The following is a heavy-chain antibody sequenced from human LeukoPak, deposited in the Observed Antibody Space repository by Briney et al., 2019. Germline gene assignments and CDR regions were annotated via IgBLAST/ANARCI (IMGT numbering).Heavy chain of an antibody. CDR1: GYTLTAYY. J-gene: IGHJ4*02. CDR3: ARSSIGLGFFDY. V-gene: IGHV1-2*02. Sequence: GASVKVSCKASGYTLTAYYMHWVRQAPGQGLDWMGWITPNSGDTDYALKFQGRVTMTRDTSISTAYMELTGLRSDDTAVYYCARSSIGLGFFDYWGQGTLVTVSS. D-gene: IGHD7-27*01. CDR2: ITPNSGDT.